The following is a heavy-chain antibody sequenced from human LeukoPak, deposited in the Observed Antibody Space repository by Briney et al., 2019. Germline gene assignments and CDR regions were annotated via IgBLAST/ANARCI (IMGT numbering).Heavy chain of an antibody. V-gene: IGHV3-48*04. CDR2: ISSSSSTI. Sequence: GGSLRLSCAASGFTFSSYSMNWVRQAPGKGLEWASYISSSSSTIYYADSVKGRFTISRDNAKNSLYLQMNSLRAEDTAVYYCARDQAEYYYGSGSPSLNDYWGQGTLVTVSS. J-gene: IGHJ4*02. CDR3: ARDQAEYYYGSGSPSLNDY. D-gene: IGHD3-10*01. CDR1: GFTFSSYS.